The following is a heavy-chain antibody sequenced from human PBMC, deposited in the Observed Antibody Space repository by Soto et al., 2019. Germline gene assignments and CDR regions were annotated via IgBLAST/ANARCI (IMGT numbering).Heavy chain of an antibody. Sequence: GGSLRLSCAASGFTFSSYSMNWVRQAPGKGLEWVSSISSSSYIYYADSVKGRFTISRDNAKNSLYLQMNSLRAEDTAVYYCARVGPAAAGDYWGQGTLVTVSS. CDR1: GFTFSSYS. J-gene: IGHJ4*02. CDR2: ISSSSYI. CDR3: ARVGPAAAGDY. D-gene: IGHD6-13*01. V-gene: IGHV3-21*01.